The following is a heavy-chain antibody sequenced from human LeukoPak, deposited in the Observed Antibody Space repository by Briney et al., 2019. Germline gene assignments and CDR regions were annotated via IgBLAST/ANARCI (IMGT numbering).Heavy chain of an antibody. CDR3: ARGGITIFRVVRNWFDP. CDR2: INHSGST. D-gene: IGHD3-3*01. J-gene: IGHJ5*02. Sequence: PSETLSLTCAVYGGSFSGYYWSWIRQPPGKWLEWIGEINHSGSTNYNPSLKSRVTISVDTSKNQFSLKLSSVTAADTAVYYCARGGITIFRVVRNWFDPWGQGTLVTVSS. CDR1: GGSFSGYY. V-gene: IGHV4-34*01.